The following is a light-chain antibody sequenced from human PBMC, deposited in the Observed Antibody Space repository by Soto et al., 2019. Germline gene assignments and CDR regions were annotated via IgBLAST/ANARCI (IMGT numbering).Light chain of an antibody. CDR3: QQRSNWLGT. V-gene: IGKV3-11*01. J-gene: IGKJ1*01. CDR1: QSVSSY. CDR2: DAS. Sequence: EIVLTQSPATLSLSPGERATLSYRASQSVSSYLAWYQQKPGQALRLLIYDASKRATGIPARFSGSGSGTDFTLTISSLEPEDFAVYYCQQRSNWLGTFGQGTKVEIK.